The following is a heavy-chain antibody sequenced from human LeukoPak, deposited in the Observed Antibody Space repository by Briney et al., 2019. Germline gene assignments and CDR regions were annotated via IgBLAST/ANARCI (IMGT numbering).Heavy chain of an antibody. D-gene: IGHD3-22*01. CDR3: ARGGDSSGYLLYFDY. CDR2: IKQDGSEK. J-gene: IGHJ4*02. V-gene: IGHV3-7*01. CDR1: GFTFSSYW. Sequence: GGSLRLSCAASGFTFSSYWMSWVRQAPGKGLEWVAKIKQDGSEKYYVDSVKGRFTISRDNAKNSLYLQMNSLRAEDTAVYYCARGGDSSGYLLYFDYWGQGTLVTVSS.